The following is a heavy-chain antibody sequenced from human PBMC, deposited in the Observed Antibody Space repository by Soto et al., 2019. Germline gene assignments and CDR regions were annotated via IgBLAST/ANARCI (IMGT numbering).Heavy chain of an antibody. CDR3: ARAPEYYDILTGYTPPYYYGMDV. J-gene: IGHJ6*02. CDR1: GGSISSYY. Sequence: PSETLSLTCTVSGGSISSYYWSWIRQPPGKGLEWIGYIYYSGSTNYNPSLKSRVTISVDTSKNQFSLKLSSVTAADTAVYYCARAPEYYDILTGYTPPYYYGMDVWGQGTTVTVSS. V-gene: IGHV4-59*01. D-gene: IGHD3-9*01. CDR2: IYYSGST.